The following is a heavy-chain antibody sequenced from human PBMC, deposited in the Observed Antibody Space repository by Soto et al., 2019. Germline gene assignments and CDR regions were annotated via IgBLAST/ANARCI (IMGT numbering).Heavy chain of an antibody. V-gene: IGHV3-74*01. Sequence: EVQLVESGGGLVQPGGSLRLSCAASGFTFSSYWMHWVRQAPGKGLVWVSRINSDGGSTSYADSVKGRFTISRDNAKNTLYLQMNSLRVEDTAVYYCARGGASSSWRYCDYWGQGTLVTVSS. J-gene: IGHJ4*02. CDR3: ARGGASSSWRYCDY. CDR2: INSDGGST. D-gene: IGHD6-13*01. CDR1: GFTFSSYW.